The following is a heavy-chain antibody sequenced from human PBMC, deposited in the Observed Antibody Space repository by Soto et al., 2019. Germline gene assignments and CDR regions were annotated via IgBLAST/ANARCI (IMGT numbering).Heavy chain of an antibody. Sequence: EVQLVESGGGLVKPGRSLRLSCIASGFTFGDYAMSWFRQAPGKGLEWVGFIRSKAYGGTTEYAASVKGRFTISRDDSKSIAYLQMNSLKTEDTAVYYCTRDLVGSMVRGGIDYWGQGTLVTVSS. J-gene: IGHJ4*02. CDR2: IRSKAYGGTT. V-gene: IGHV3-49*05. CDR3: TRDLVGSMVRGGIDY. CDR1: GFTFGDYA. D-gene: IGHD3-10*01.